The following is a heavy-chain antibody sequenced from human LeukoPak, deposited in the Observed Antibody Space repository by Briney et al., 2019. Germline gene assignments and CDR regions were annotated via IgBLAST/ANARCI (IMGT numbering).Heavy chain of an antibody. CDR3: ARDGRRRYYDSSGYFPPHY. J-gene: IGHJ4*02. V-gene: IGHV1-2*06. Sequence: ASAKVSCKASGYTFTGYYMHWVRQAPGQGLEWMGRINPNSGGTNYAQKFQGRVTMTRDTSISTAYMELSRLRSDDTAVYYCARDGRRRYYDSSGYFPPHYWGQGTLVTVSS. CDR2: INPNSGGT. D-gene: IGHD3-22*01. CDR1: GYTFTGYY.